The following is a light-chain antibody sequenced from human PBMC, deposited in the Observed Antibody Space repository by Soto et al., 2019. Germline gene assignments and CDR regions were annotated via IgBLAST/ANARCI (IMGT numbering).Light chain of an antibody. V-gene: IGKV1-5*01. Sequence: DIQMTQSPSTLSASVGDTVTITCRASQTISGWLAWYQQRPGKAPNLLIFDASTLESGVPSRFSGSGSGTTFTLTISSPQSDDFATYYCLQYNGYYRTFGQGTKVDI. J-gene: IGKJ1*01. CDR2: DAS. CDR3: LQYNGYYRT. CDR1: QTISGW.